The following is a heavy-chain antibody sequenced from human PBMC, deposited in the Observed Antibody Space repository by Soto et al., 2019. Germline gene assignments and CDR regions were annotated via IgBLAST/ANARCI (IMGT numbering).Heavy chain of an antibody. CDR1: GYTFASYA. Sequence: QVQLVQSGAEVKKPGASVKVSCKASGYTFASYAISWMRQAPGQGLEWMGWISAYNGNTNDAQKPPRTVTMPANTPTCTVYMELRTLRSDVTAVHFWAWDPPPPKYWGQGSLVTVSS. CDR2: ISAYNGNT. V-gene: IGHV1-18*01. CDR3: AWDPPPPKY. J-gene: IGHJ4*02.